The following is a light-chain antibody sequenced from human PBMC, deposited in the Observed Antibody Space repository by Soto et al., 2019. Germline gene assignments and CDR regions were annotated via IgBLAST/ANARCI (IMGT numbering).Light chain of an antibody. J-gene: IGKJ4*01. CDR1: QGIRND. CDR2: AAS. V-gene: IGKV1-6*01. CDR3: LQDYSYPLT. Sequence: AIQMTQSPSSLSASVGDRVTITCRASQGIRNDLAWYQQKPGKAPNLLIYAASHLQSGVPSRFSGSGSGTDFTLIISSLQPEDFATYYCLQDYSYPLTFVGGTKVEIK.